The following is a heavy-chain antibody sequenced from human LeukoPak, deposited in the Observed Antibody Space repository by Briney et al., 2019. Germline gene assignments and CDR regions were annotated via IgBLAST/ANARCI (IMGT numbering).Heavy chain of an antibody. D-gene: IGHD5-12*01. J-gene: IGHJ4*02. Sequence: PGRSLRLSCAASGFTFSSYGTHWVRQAPGKGLEWVAVMWYDESYNYYAAVLTGGFITSRDNSKNTLYLQMNSLRTEDTAVYYCAKDMGTRGYLWYFDFWGQGSLVTVSS. CDR3: AKDMGTRGYLWYFDF. CDR1: GFTFSSYG. CDR2: MWYDESYN. V-gene: IGHV3-33*06.